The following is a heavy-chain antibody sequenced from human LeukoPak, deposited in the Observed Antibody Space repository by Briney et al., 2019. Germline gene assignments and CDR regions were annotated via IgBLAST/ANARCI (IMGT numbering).Heavy chain of an antibody. CDR3: AKDAVRGSGRINWFDT. CDR2: ITGVGGNT. J-gene: IGHJ5*02. CDR1: EFTFGSYA. Sequence: PGGSLRLSCATSEFTFGSYAMTWVRQAPGKGLEWVSGITGVGGNTYYADSAKGRFTISRDNSRNTLYLQMNSLRAEDTAAYYCAKDAVRGSGRINWFDTWGQGTLVTVSS. V-gene: IGHV3-23*01. D-gene: IGHD3-10*01.